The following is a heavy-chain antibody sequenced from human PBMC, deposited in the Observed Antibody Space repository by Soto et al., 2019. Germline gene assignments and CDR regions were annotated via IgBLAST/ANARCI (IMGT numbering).Heavy chain of an antibody. CDR2: INAGNGNT. J-gene: IGHJ6*03. CDR3: ARADPGVVVPAAILYYYYYMDV. D-gene: IGHD2-2*01. V-gene: IGHV1-3*01. Sequence: GASVKVSCKASGYTFTSYAMHWVRQAPGQRLDGMGWINAGNGNTKYSQKFQGRVTITRDTSASTAYMELSSLRSEDTAVYYCARADPGVVVPAAILYYYYYMDVWGKGTTVTVSS. CDR1: GYTFTSYA.